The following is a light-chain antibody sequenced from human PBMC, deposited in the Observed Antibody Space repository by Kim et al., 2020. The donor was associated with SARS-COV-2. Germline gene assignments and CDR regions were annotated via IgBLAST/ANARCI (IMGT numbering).Light chain of an antibody. CDR3: QQRSNWPIT. J-gene: IGKJ5*01. Sequence: PGERATLSCRASQSVSSYLAWYQHKPGQAPRLLIYDASNRATGIPARFSGSGSGTDFTLTISSLEPEDFAVYYCQQRSNWPITFGQGTRLEI. CDR1: QSVSSY. CDR2: DAS. V-gene: IGKV3-11*01.